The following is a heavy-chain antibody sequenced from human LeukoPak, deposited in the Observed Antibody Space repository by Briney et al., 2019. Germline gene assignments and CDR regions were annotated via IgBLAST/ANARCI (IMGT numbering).Heavy chain of an antibody. CDR3: AREMYGYCSSTSCYSGGVY. CDR1: GGTFSSYA. V-gene: IGHV1-69*01. D-gene: IGHD2-2*01. CDR2: IIPIFGTA. J-gene: IGHJ4*02. Sequence: SVKVSCKASGGTFSSYAISWVRQAPGQGLEWMGGIIPIFGTANYAQKFQGRVTITADESTSTAYMEQSSLRSEDTAVYYCAREMYGYCSSTSCYSGGVYWGQGTLVTVSS.